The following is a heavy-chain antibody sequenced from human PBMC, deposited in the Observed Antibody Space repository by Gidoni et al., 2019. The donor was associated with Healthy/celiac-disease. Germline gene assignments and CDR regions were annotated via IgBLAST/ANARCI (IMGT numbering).Heavy chain of an antibody. J-gene: IGHJ5*02. V-gene: IGHV4-39*01. D-gene: IGHD6-19*01. CDR2: IYYSGST. CDR3: ARHFSYSSGWYGKYNWFDP. Sequence: QLQLQESGPGLVKPSETLSLTCTVSGGSISSSSSYWGWIRQPPGKGLEWFGSIYYSGSTYYNPSLKSRVTISVDTSKNQFSLKLSSVTAADTAVYYCARHFSYSSGWYGKYNWFDPWGQGTLVTVSS. CDR1: GGSISSSSSY.